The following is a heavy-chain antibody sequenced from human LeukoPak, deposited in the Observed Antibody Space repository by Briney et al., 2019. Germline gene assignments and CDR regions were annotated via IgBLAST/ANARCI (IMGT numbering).Heavy chain of an antibody. D-gene: IGHD3-16*02. CDR2: ISVSGISGVNT. V-gene: IGHV3-23*01. CDR3: ARVRPYDYVWGSYRPNDY. J-gene: IGHJ4*02. CDR1: GFTFSKYP. Sequence: GGSLRLSCAASGFTFSKYPMNWVRQAPGKGLEWISTISVSGISGVNTHYTDSVKGRFTISRDNSKNTLYLQMNSLRAEDTAVYYCARVRPYDYVWGSYRPNDYWGQGTLVTVSS.